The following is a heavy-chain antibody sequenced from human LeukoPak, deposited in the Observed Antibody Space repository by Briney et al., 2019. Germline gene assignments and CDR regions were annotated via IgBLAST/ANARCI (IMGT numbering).Heavy chain of an antibody. V-gene: IGHV3-21*01. CDR3: ARDGADLNDYNGMDV. CDR2: ISSSSSYI. J-gene: IGHJ6*02. Sequence: PGGSLRLSCAASGFTFSSYSMNWVRQAPGKGLEWVSSISSSSSYIYYADSVKGRFTISRDNAKNSLYLQMNSLRAEDTAVYYCARDGADLNDYNGMDVWGQGTTVTVS. D-gene: IGHD1-26*01. CDR1: GFTFSSYS.